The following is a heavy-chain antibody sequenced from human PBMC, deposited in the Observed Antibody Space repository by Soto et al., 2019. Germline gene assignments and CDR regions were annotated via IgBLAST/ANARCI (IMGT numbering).Heavy chain of an antibody. J-gene: IGHJ4*02. D-gene: IGHD6-13*01. CDR3: ARLPIIAEAGPEVDY. Sequence: QVQLQESGPGLVKPSETLSLTCTVSGGSISSYYWSWIRQPPGKGLEWIGYIYYSGSTNYNPSLKSRVTITVDTSKNQFPLKLSSVTAADTAVYYCARLPIIAEAGPEVDYWGQGTVVTVSS. CDR1: GGSISSYY. V-gene: IGHV4-59*08. CDR2: IYYSGST.